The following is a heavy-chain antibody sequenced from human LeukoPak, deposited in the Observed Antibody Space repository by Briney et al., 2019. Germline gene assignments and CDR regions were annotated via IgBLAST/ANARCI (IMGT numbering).Heavy chain of an antibody. CDR3: ARVELSYYYYGMDV. J-gene: IGHJ6*02. CDR2: IYSGGST. V-gene: IGHV3-66*01. Sequence: GGSLRLSCAASGFTFSSYGMHWVRQAPGKGLEWVSVIYSGGSTYYADSVKGRFTISRDNSKNTLYLQMNSLRAEDTAVYYCARVELSYYYYGMDVWGQGTTVTVSS. CDR1: GFTFSSYG. D-gene: IGHD1-7*01.